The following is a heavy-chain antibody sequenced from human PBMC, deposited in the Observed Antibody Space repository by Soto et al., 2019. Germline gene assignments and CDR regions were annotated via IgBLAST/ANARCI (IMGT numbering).Heavy chain of an antibody. J-gene: IGHJ4*02. CDR3: ARRSSGWYFDY. Sequence: EVQLLESGGGLVQPGGSLRLSCAASGFTFSSYAMSWVRQAPGKGLEWVSAISGSGGSTYYADSVKGRFTISRDNSKSTLYLQMNSLRAEDPAVYYCARRSSGWYFDYWGQGTLVTVSS. D-gene: IGHD6-19*01. CDR1: GFTFSSYA. CDR2: ISGSGGST. V-gene: IGHV3-23*01.